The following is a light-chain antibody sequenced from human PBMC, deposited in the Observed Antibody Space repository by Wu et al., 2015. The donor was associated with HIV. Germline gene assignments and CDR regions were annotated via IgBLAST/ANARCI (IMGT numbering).Light chain of an antibody. Sequence: EVLMTQSPATLSVSPGERATLSCRASQSVSNNVAWYQRKAGQAPRLLIYDASTRATGIPARFSGGGSGTEFTLTISSLQSEDFAFYYCHQYNNWPPWTFGQGTKVEIK. J-gene: IGKJ1*01. V-gene: IGKV3-15*01. CDR1: QSVSNN. CDR2: DAS. CDR3: HQYNNWPPWT.